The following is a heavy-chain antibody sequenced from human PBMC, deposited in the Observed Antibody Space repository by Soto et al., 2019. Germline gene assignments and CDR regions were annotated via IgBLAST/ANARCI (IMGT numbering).Heavy chain of an antibody. CDR3: ARDGWSY. J-gene: IGHJ4*02. D-gene: IGHD2-15*01. V-gene: IGHV3-30-3*01. Sequence: QVQLVESGGGVVQPGRSLRLSCAASGFTFSGYAMHWVRQAPGKGLEWVAVISHDGSNKYYADSVKGRFTISRDNSKNTLYLQMNSLRAEDTAVYYCARDGWSYWGQGTLVIVSS. CDR1: GFTFSGYA. CDR2: ISHDGSNK.